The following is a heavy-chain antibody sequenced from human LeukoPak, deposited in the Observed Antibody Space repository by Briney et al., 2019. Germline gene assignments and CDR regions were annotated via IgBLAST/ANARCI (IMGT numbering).Heavy chain of an antibody. CDR2: IYYSGST. CDR3: ATPFGGGYQGLDI. CDR1: GGSISSNKYS. V-gene: IGHV4-39*01. D-gene: IGHD2-15*01. Sequence: PSETLSLTCTVSGGSISSNKYSWGWIRQPPGKGLEWIGSIYYSGSTYFNPTLKCRVTIFLDTSKTPFSLKLSFVTAADTAVYYCATPFGGGYQGLDIWGQGTMWTVSS. J-gene: IGHJ3*02.